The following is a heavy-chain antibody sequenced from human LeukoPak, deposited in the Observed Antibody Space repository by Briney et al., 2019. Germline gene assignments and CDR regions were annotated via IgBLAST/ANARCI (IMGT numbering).Heavy chain of an antibody. CDR3: ARDLSSSWWFDP. J-gene: IGHJ5*02. V-gene: IGHV1-46*01. D-gene: IGHD6-13*01. CDR1: GYTFTSYY. CDR2: INPSGGST. Sequence: ASVKVSCKASGYTFTSYYMHWVRQAPGQGLEWMGIINPSGGSTSYAQKFQGRVTMTRDMSTSTVYVELSSLRSEDTAVYYCARDLSSSWWFDPWGQGTLVTVSS.